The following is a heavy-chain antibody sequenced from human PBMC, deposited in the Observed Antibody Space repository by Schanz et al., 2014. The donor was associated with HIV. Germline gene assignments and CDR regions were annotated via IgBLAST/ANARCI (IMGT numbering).Heavy chain of an antibody. CDR1: GFTFTTYG. CDR2: ISYDGSNK. D-gene: IGHD1-26*01. CDR3: AKDGSWEAFDAFDI. J-gene: IGHJ3*02. Sequence: QVQLVESGGRVVQPGRSLRLSCAASGFTFTTYGMHWVRQTPGKGLEWVAVISYDGSNKYYADSVKGRFTISRDNSKNTLYLQMNSLRAEDTAVYYCAKDGSWEAFDAFDIWGQGTMVTVSP. V-gene: IGHV3-30*18.